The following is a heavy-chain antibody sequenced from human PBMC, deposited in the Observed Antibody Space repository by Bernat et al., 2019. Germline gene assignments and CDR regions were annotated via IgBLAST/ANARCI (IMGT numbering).Heavy chain of an antibody. J-gene: IGHJ3*02. CDR1: GFTFSSYG. CDR2: ISNDGNNQ. CDR3: AKILERSTIWNAVDI. V-gene: IGHV3-30*18. Sequence: QVQLVESGGGVVQPGRSLRLSCAASGFTFSSYGMHWVRQAPGKGLEWVTVISNDGNNQYYADSVKGRFTISRDNFKNTLYLQMNNLRAEDTAVYFCAKILERSTIWNAVDIWGQGTTVTVSS. D-gene: IGHD5-24*01.